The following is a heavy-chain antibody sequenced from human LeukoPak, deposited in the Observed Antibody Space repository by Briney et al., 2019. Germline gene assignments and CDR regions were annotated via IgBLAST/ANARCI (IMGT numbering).Heavy chain of an antibody. Sequence: SETLSLTCGVYGGSFSAYYWSWIRQAPGKGLEWIGEINHSGNTIYNPSLKSRVTISVDTSKNQFSLKLSSVTAADTAVYYCARGPQDGSGAYDTWGQGTMVTVSS. J-gene: IGHJ3*02. V-gene: IGHV4-34*01. CDR2: INHSGNT. CDR1: GGSFSAYY. D-gene: IGHD5-24*01. CDR3: ARGPQDGSGAYDT.